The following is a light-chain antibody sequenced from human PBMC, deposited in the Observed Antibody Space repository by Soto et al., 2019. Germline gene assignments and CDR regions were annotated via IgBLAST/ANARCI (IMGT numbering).Light chain of an antibody. CDR1: QSISSY. V-gene: IGKV1-39*01. J-gene: IGKJ4*01. CDR2: AAA. CDR3: QQKTA. Sequence: DIQMTQSPSSLSASVGDRVTITCRASQSISSYLNWYQQKPGKAPKRLIYAAASLQSGVPSRFSGSGSGTDFTLTISRLQPEDFATYYCQQKTACGGGTKVEIK.